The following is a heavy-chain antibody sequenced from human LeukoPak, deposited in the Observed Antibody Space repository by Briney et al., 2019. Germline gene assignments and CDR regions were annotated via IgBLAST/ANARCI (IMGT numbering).Heavy chain of an antibody. Sequence: PSETLSLTCAVSGYSISSGYYWGWIRQPPGKGLEWIATIHHSGSTYYNSSLKSRATISVDTSKDQFSLRLSSVTAADTAVYYCVRDRGYNYGDLDFWGQGTLVTVSS. J-gene: IGHJ4*02. CDR2: IHHSGST. D-gene: IGHD5-18*01. V-gene: IGHV4-38-2*02. CDR1: GYSISSGYY. CDR3: VRDRGYNYGDLDF.